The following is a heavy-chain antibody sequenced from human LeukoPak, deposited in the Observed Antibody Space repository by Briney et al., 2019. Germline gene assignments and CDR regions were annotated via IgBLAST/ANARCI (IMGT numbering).Heavy chain of an antibody. CDR2: INWNGGST. D-gene: IGHD6-13*01. V-gene: IGHV3-20*04. J-gene: IGHJ4*02. Sequence: GGSLRLSCAASGFTFSSYEMNWVRQAPGKGLEWVSGINWNGGSTGYADSVKGRFTISRDNAKNSLYLQMNSLRAEDTALYYCARDRDIAAAGLVDYWGQGTLVTVSS. CDR1: GFTFSSYE. CDR3: ARDRDIAAAGLVDY.